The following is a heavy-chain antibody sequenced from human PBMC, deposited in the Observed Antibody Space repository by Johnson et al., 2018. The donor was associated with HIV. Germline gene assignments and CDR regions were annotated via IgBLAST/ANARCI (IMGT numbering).Heavy chain of an antibody. CDR1: GFTFSSYG. Sequence: QVQLVESGGGVVQPGRSLRLSCAASGFTFSSYGIHWVRQAPGKGLEWVSVIYSGGSTYYADSVKGRFTISRDNSKNTLYLQMNSLRAEDTAVYYCARTRHYYEAFDIWGQGTMVTVSS. D-gene: IGHD3-10*01. J-gene: IGHJ3*02. CDR2: IYSGGST. V-gene: IGHV3-NL1*01. CDR3: ARTRHYYEAFDI.